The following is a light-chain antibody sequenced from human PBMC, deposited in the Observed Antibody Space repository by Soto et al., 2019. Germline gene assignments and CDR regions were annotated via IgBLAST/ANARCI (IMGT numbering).Light chain of an antibody. Sequence: ENVLTQSPATLSVSQGERVALSCRASQGIGSTLAWYRQQPGQAPGLLIYDSNIRATGVPARFSGTRSGTEFTLTISSLQSEDFAVYYCQQYNSWPPITFGQGRRLEIK. J-gene: IGKJ5*01. V-gene: IGKV3-15*01. CDR1: QGIGST. CDR2: DSN. CDR3: QQYNSWPPIT.